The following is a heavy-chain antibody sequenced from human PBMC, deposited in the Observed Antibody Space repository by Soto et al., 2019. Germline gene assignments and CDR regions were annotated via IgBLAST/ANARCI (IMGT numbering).Heavy chain of an antibody. J-gene: IGHJ5*02. CDR2: IYSGGST. Sequence: EVQLVESGGGLVQPGGSLRLSCAASGFTVSSNYMSWVRQAPGKGLEWVSGIYSGGSTYYADYVPGRHTISKDNSKNTLYLQLNSRRGEGRSVYYGARALGYCSGSSCYADWFDPWGQGTLVTVSS. D-gene: IGHD2-15*01. V-gene: IGHV3-66*01. CDR3: ARALGYCSGSSCYADWFDP. CDR1: GFTVSSNY.